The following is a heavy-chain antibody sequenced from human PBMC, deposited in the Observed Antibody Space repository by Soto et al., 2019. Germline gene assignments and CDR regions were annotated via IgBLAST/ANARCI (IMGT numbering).Heavy chain of an antibody. CDR2: ISGTGVNT. CDR1: GFIFSSYA. CDR3: AKDSVHNLYRTSSLEDCFGP. Sequence: EEQLLESGGGSVQPGGSLRLSCEASGFIFSSYAITWVRQAPGKGLEWVSTISGTGVNTYYADSVKGRFTVSRDNSKNTVWLQMNSLRAADSSVYYCAKDSVHNLYRTSSLEDCFGPWGQGTLVTVSS. J-gene: IGHJ5*02. V-gene: IGHV3-23*01. D-gene: IGHD6-6*01.